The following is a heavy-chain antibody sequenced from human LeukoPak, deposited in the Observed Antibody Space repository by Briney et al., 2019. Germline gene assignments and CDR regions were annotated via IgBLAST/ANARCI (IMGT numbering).Heavy chain of an antibody. CDR2: ISSSRSYI. J-gene: IGHJ6*02. CDR1: GFTFSSYS. Sequence: GGSLRLSCAASGFTFSSYSMNWVRQAPGKGLEWVSSISSSRSYIYYADSMKGRFTISRDNAKTSLYLQMNSLRAEDTAVYYCARARQQLYYYYGMDVWGQGTTVTVSS. D-gene: IGHD6-13*01. CDR3: ARARQQLYYYYGMDV. V-gene: IGHV3-21*01.